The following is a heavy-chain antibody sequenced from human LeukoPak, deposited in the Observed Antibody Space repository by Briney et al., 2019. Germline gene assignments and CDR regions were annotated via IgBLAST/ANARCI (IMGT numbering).Heavy chain of an antibody. Sequence: SETLSLTCVVSGGSIYSDFWSWIRQPAGKGVEWIGRVYTNGGTNYNPSLKSRVTISIDTAKNQFSLRVRSVTAADTAIYYCAGGHSGSSAKILYYYYMDVWGKGTTVTVSS. J-gene: IGHJ6*03. V-gene: IGHV4-4*07. CDR3: AGGHSGSSAKILYYYYMDV. D-gene: IGHD1-26*01. CDR2: VYTNGGT. CDR1: GGSIYSDF.